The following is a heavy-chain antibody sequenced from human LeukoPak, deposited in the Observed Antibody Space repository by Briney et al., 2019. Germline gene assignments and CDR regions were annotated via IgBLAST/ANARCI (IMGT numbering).Heavy chain of an antibody. CDR2: ISYDGSNK. CDR1: GFTFSSYG. D-gene: IGHD3-22*01. CDR3: ARGYDSSGYSFDAFDI. V-gene: IGHV3-30*03. J-gene: IGHJ3*02. Sequence: GGSLRPSCAASGFTFSSYGMHWVRQAPGKGLEWVAVISYDGSNKYYADSVKGRFTISRDNAKNSLYLQMNSLRAEDTAVYYCARGYDSSGYSFDAFDIWGQGTMVTVSS.